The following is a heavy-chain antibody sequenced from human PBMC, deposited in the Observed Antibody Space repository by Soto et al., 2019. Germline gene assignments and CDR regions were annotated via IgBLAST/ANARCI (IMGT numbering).Heavy chain of an antibody. Sequence: QLQLQESGPGLVKPSETLSLTCTVSGGSISSSSYYWGWIRQPPGKGLEWIGSIYYSGSTYYNPSIKSEVTISVAASKSQFPLKLGAVTAADTAVYYCARHSRGVVVPAAMPYLDYWGQGTLVTVSS. J-gene: IGHJ4*02. CDR1: GGSISSSSYY. D-gene: IGHD2-2*01. V-gene: IGHV4-39*01. CDR3: ARHSRGVVVPAAMPYLDY. CDR2: IYYSGST.